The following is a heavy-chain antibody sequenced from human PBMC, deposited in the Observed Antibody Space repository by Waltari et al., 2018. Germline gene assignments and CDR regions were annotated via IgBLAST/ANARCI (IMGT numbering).Heavy chain of an antibody. V-gene: IGHV1-2*02. D-gene: IGHD3-10*01. CDR2: INPNSGGT. Sequence: QVQLVQSGAEVKKPGASVKVSCKASGYTFTGYYMHWVRQAPGQGLEWMGWINPNSGGTNYAQKLQGRVTMTRDTSISTAYMELSRLRSDDTAVYYCARWSGSSLDYWGQGTLVIVSS. CDR1: GYTFTGYY. J-gene: IGHJ4*02. CDR3: ARWSGSSLDY.